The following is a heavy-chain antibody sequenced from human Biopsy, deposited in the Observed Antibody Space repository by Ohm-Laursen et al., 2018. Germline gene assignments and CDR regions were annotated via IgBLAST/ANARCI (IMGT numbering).Heavy chain of an antibody. CDR3: ARGSLKMDY. CDR1: GTSLINFY. V-gene: IGHV4-4*07. Sequence: TLSLTCTVSGTSLINFYWSWIRQPAGKGLEWIGRIFPTGITNYNPSLKSRVTMSVDTSKNEFSLRLTSVTAADTAVYYCARGSLKMDYWGQGTLVTVSS. J-gene: IGHJ4*02. CDR2: IFPTGIT. D-gene: IGHD3-9*01.